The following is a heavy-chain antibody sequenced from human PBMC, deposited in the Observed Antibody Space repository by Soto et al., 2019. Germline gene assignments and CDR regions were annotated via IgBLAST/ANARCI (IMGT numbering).Heavy chain of an antibody. D-gene: IGHD1-1*01. Sequence: SETPSLTCTVSGGSISSGGYYWSWIRQHPGKGLEWIGYIYYSGSTYYNPSLKSRVTISVDTSKNQFSLKLSSVTAADTAVYYCARVYNWNYSLWGQGTLVTVSS. V-gene: IGHV4-31*03. J-gene: IGHJ4*02. CDR1: GGSISSGGYY. CDR3: ARVYNWNYSL. CDR2: IYYSGST.